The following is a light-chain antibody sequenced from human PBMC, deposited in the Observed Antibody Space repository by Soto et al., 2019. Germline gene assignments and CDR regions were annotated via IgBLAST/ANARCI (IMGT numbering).Light chain of an antibody. V-gene: IGKV1-39*01. Sequence: DIQVTQTPSSLSASVGDRVTITCRASQSISSYLNWYQQKPGKAPKLLIYAASSLQSGVPSRFSGSGSGTEFTLTISSLQPDDFATYYCQHYNSYSEAFAQGTKVDI. CDR3: QHYNSYSEA. CDR2: AAS. J-gene: IGKJ1*01. CDR1: QSISSY.